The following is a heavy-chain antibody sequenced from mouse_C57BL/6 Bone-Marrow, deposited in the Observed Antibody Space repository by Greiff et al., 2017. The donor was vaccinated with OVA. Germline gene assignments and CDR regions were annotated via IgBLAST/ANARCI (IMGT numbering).Heavy chain of an antibody. CDR1: GYTFTSYW. J-gene: IGHJ3*01. V-gene: IGHV1-50*01. Sequence: VQLQQPGAELVKPGASVKLSCKASGYTFTSYWMQWVKQRPGQGLEWIGEIDPSDSYTNYNQKFKGKATLTVATSSSTTYMQLSSRPSEDSSVYYCASQTAQATAWFAYWGQGTLVTVSA. CDR2: IDPSDSYT. D-gene: IGHD3-2*02. CDR3: ASQTAQATAWFAY.